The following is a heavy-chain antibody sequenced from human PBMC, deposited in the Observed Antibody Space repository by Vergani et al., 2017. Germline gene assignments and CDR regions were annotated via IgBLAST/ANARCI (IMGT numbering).Heavy chain of an antibody. CDR3: ARHGAGGDYDYFDY. D-gene: IGHD4-17*01. CDR1: GYSFTSNW. CDR2: IFPGDSDT. V-gene: IGHV5-51*01. J-gene: IGHJ4*02. Sequence: EVQLVQSGAEVKKPGESLKISCKGSGYSFTSNWIACVRQMPGKGLEWMGIIFPGDSDTRYSPSFQGQVIISADKSVSTAYLQWRSLKASDSAMYYCARHGAGGDYDYFDYWGQGTLVTVSS.